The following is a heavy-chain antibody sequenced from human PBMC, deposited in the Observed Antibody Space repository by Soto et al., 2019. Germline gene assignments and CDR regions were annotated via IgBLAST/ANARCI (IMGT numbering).Heavy chain of an antibody. CDR3: ARDKRDLRFLEWSYYFDF. CDR2: IYYSGST. CDR1: GGSISSYY. Sequence: PSETLSLTCTVSGGSISSYYWSWIRQPPEKGLEWIGYIYYSGSTNYNPSLKSRVTISVDTSKNQFSLKLGSVTAADTAVYYCARDKRDLRFLEWSYYFDFWGQGTLVTVSS. V-gene: IGHV4-59*01. D-gene: IGHD3-3*01. J-gene: IGHJ4*02.